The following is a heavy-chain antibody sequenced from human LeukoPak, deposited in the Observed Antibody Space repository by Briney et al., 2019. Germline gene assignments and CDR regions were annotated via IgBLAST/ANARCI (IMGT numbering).Heavy chain of an antibody. CDR1: GGSISSGSYY. V-gene: IGHV4-61*02. D-gene: IGHD1-26*01. CDR2: VYSSGGT. J-gene: IGHJ4*02. CDR3: AREFPPKWEPTSYFDN. Sequence: PSQTLSLTCTVSGGSISSGSYYWNWVRLPAGKRLEWLGRVYSSGGTAYNPSFKSRLTLSIDTSNNRFSLQLASVTAADTAVYYCAREFPPKWEPTSYFDNWGQGLLVTVSS.